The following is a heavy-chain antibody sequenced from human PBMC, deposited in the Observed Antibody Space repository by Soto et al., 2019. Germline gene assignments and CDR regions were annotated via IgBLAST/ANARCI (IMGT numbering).Heavy chain of an antibody. D-gene: IGHD3-10*01. CDR3: ARQLLGSGTYYFDY. Sequence: GESLKISCKGSGFSFTSYWIGWVRQMPGKGLEWMGVIYPDDSDIIYSPSLQGQVTFSADKSINTAYLQWGSLKASDTAMYYCARQLLGSGTYYFDYWGQGTLVTVSS. V-gene: IGHV5-51*01. J-gene: IGHJ4*02. CDR2: IYPDDSDI. CDR1: GFSFTSYW.